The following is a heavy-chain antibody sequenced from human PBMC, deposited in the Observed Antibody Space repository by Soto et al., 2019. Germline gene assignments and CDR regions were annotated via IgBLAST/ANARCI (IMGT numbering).Heavy chain of an antibody. CDR3: TSGWSFDY. CDR2: IFYSGAT. V-gene: IGHV4-59*12. CDR1: GDSISSYY. Sequence: SETLSLTCTVSGDSISSYYWNWVRQPPGKGLEWVGYIFYSGATNYNPSLKSRVTISADTSKKQFSLKVSSVTAADTAIYYCTSGWSFDYWGQGTLVTVSS. D-gene: IGHD6-19*01. J-gene: IGHJ4*02.